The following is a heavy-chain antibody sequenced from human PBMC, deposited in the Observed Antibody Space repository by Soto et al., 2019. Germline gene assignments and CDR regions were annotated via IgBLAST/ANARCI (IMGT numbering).Heavy chain of an antibody. CDR2: MNPNSGNT. V-gene: IGHV1-8*01. J-gene: IGHJ5*02. Sequence: QVQLVQSGAEVKKPGASVKVSCKASGYTFTSYDINWVRQATGQGLEWMGWMNPNSGNTGYAQKFQGRVTMTRNTPIRTAYMELSSLRSEDTAVYYCARGGLGYCSGGSCYSGSWFDPWGQGTLVTVSS. CDR1: GYTFTSYD. CDR3: ARGGLGYCSGGSCYSGSWFDP. D-gene: IGHD2-15*01.